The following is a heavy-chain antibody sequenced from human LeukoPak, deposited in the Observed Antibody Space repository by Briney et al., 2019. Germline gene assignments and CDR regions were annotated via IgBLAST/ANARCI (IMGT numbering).Heavy chain of an antibody. CDR1: GFTFSSYA. D-gene: IGHD6-19*01. J-gene: IGHJ5*02. CDR2: ISSGSSSI. Sequence: GGSLRLSCAASGFTFSSYAMSWVRQAPGKGLEWVSYISSGSSSIYYADSVKGRFTISRDNAKNSLYLQLNSLRDEDTAVYYCARVVAGIDWFDPWGQGTLVTVSS. CDR3: ARVVAGIDWFDP. V-gene: IGHV3-48*02.